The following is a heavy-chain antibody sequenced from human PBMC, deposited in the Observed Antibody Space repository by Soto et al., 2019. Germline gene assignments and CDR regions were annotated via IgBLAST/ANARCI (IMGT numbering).Heavy chain of an antibody. D-gene: IGHD1-26*01. Sequence: QVQLVEFGGGVVQPGRSLRLSCAASGFTFSSYAMHWVRQAPGKGLEWVAVISYDGSNKYYADSVKGRFTISRDNSKNTLYLQMNSLRAEDTAVYYCAREEPSGEGAYDYWGQGTLVTVSS. CDR1: GFTFSSYA. CDR2: ISYDGSNK. CDR3: AREEPSGEGAYDY. V-gene: IGHV3-30-3*01. J-gene: IGHJ4*02.